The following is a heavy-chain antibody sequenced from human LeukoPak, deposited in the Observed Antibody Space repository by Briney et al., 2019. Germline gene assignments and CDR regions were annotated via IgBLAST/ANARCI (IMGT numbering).Heavy chain of an antibody. CDR1: GFTFSSYS. CDR3: ARGPYSSSDYFDY. V-gene: IGHV3-21*01. D-gene: IGHD6-6*01. CDR2: ISSNSSYI. Sequence: GGSLRLSCAASGFTFSSYSMNWVRQAPGKGLEWVSSISSNSSYIYYADSVKGRFTISRDNAKNSLYLQMNSLRAEDTAVYYCARGPYSSSDYFDYWGQGTLVTVSS. J-gene: IGHJ4*02.